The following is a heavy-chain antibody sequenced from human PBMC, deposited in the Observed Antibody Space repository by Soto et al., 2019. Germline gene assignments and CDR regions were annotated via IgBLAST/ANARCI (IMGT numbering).Heavy chain of an antibody. Sequence: QVQLQESGPGLVKPSQTLSLTCTVSGGSISSGDYYWSWIRQPPGKGLEWIGYIYYSGSTYYNPSLKSRVTISVETSKNQFSLKLSSVTAADTAVYYCASGTIFGVVLPYYFDYWGQGTLVTVSS. CDR1: GGSISSGDYY. J-gene: IGHJ4*02. CDR2: IYYSGST. D-gene: IGHD3-3*01. V-gene: IGHV4-30-4*01. CDR3: ASGTIFGVVLPYYFDY.